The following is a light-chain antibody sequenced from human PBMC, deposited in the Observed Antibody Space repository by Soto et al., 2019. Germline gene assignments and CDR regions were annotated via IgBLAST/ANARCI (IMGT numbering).Light chain of an antibody. CDR1: SSNIGSKT. Sequence: QSVLTQPPSASGTPGQRVTISCSGSSSNIGSKTVNWYQQLPGTAPKLLIYSDNQRPSGVPDRFSGSKSGTSASLAISGLQSEDEADYYCAAWDDSLIPVFGTGAKLTVL. J-gene: IGLJ1*01. CDR2: SDN. V-gene: IGLV1-44*01. CDR3: AAWDDSLIPV.